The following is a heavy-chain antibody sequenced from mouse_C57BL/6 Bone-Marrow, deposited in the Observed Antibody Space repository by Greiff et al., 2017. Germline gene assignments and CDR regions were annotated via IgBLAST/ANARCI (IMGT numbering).Heavy chain of an antibody. J-gene: IGHJ4*01. Sequence: EVQLVESGPGLVKPSQSLSLTCSVTGYSITSGYYWNWIRQFPGNKLEWMGYISYDGSNNYNPSLKNRISITRDTSKNQFFLKLNSVTTEDTATYYCARGRRGAMDYWGQGTSVTVSS. CDR3: ARGRRGAMDY. V-gene: IGHV3-6*01. CDR2: ISYDGSN. CDR1: GYSITSGYY.